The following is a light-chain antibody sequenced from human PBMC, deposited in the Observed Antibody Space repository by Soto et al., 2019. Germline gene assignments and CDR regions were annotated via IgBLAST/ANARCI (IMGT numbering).Light chain of an antibody. Sequence: EIVLTQSPATLSLSPGERATLSCRASQSVSSYLAWYQQKPGQAPRLPIYDASNRATGIPARFSGSGSGTDFTLTISSLEPEDFAVYYCQQRSNWQGTFGQGTKVEIK. CDR1: QSVSSY. V-gene: IGKV3-11*01. CDR2: DAS. J-gene: IGKJ1*01. CDR3: QQRSNWQGT.